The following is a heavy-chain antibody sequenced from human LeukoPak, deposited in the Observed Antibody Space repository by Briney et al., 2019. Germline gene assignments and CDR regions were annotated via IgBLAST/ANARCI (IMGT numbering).Heavy chain of an antibody. Sequence: SETLPLTCTVSGGSISSHYWSWIRQPPGKGLEWIGYIYYSGSTNYNPSLKSRVTISVDTSKNQFSLKLSSVTAADTAVYYCARSASLFGVVIIYFDYWGQGTLVTVSS. CDR2: IYYSGST. D-gene: IGHD3-3*01. CDR3: ARSASLFGVVIIYFDY. CDR1: GGSISSHY. V-gene: IGHV4-59*11. J-gene: IGHJ4*02.